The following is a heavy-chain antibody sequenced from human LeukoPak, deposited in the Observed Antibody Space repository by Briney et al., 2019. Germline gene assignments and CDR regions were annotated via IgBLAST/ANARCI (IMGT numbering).Heavy chain of an antibody. CDR2: IYPPDSDT. V-gene: IGHV5-51*01. CDR3: ARIYYDSSGYYLYDAFDI. D-gene: IGHD3-22*01. Sequence: GESLKISCKGSGDNFTNYWIGWVRQMSGKGLEWMGIIYPPDSDTTYSPSFEGQVTISADKSISTAYLQWSSLKASDTAMYYCARIYYDSSGYYLYDAFDIWGQGTMVTVSS. CDR1: GDNFTNYW. J-gene: IGHJ3*02.